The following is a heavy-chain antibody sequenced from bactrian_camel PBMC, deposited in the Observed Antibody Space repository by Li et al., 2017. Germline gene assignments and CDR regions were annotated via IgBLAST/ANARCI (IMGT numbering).Heavy chain of an antibody. CDR3: AKGVSSWYSFVY. Sequence: DVQLVESGGGLVQPGGSLRLSCAASGFTFSGYVISWVRQAPGKGLEWVSRINDADDTTNYGDSVKGRFTISRDNAKNTVYLQLNSLKTEDTAMYYCAKGVSSWYSFVYWGQGTQVTVS. CDR2: INDADDTT. V-gene: IGHV3S40*01. J-gene: IGHJ6*01. D-gene: IGHD6*01. CDR1: GFTFSGYV.